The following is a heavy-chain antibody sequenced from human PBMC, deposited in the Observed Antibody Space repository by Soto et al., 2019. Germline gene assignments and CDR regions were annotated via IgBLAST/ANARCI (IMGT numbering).Heavy chain of an antibody. V-gene: IGHV1-18*04. J-gene: IGHJ6*02. CDR2: ISVYSGST. Sequence: QVQLVQSGAEVKKPGASVRVSCEASGYTFTSYGISWVRQAPGQGLEWMGWISVYSGSTNYAQKFQGRGTMTTDRSTRAVYMELRSLRSDDTAVYYCARDSWGLAVPDYHYYAMDVWGQGTTVTVS. D-gene: IGHD6-19*01. CDR3: ARDSWGLAVPDYHYYAMDV. CDR1: GYTFTSYG.